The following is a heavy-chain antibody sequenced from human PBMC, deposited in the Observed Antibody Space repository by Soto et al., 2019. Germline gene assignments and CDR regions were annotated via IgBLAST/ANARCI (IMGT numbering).Heavy chain of an antibody. D-gene: IGHD3-10*01. J-gene: IGHJ4*02. V-gene: IGHV3-64*01. CDR1: GFIFSSYW. CDR3: ARQYGSGTSLYFDF. CDR2: ISTHGGST. Sequence: EVQLVESGGGLVQPGGSLRLSCAASGFIFSSYWMHWVRQTPGKGLEYVSGISTHGGSTYYANSVKGRFTISRDNSTNTLSLQTDSLRAEDMAVYYCARQYGSGTSLYFDFWGQGTLVTVSS.